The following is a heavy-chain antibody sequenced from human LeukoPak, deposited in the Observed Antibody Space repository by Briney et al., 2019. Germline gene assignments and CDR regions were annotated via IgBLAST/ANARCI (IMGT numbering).Heavy chain of an antibody. CDR2: IYYSAST. CDR1: GCSFCVYY. CDR3: ARTIVVVPAAMRLSWFDP. J-gene: IGHJ5*02. D-gene: IGHD2-2*01. Sequence: SETLSLTCTVSGCSFCVYYWSWVRQPPGQGREWIGYIYYSASTTYNPSLKSRVTISVDTSKNQYYLKLSSVAAGVSDGYQCARTIVVVPAAMRLSWFDPWGQGTLVTVSS. V-gene: IGHV4-59*01.